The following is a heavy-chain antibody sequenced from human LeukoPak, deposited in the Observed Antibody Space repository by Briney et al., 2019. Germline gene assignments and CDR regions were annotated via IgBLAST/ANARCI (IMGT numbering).Heavy chain of an antibody. CDR2: ICGSGGST. CDR1: GFTFSSYA. V-gene: IGHV3-23*01. D-gene: IGHD2-21*02. CDR3: AKAPHIVVVTAIQFYFDY. Sequence: GGSLRLSCAASGFTFSSYAMSWVRQAPGKGLEWVSAICGSGGSTYYADSVKGRFTISRDNSKNTLYLQMNSLRAEDTAVYYCAKAPHIVVVTAIQFYFDYWGQGTLVTVSS. J-gene: IGHJ4*02.